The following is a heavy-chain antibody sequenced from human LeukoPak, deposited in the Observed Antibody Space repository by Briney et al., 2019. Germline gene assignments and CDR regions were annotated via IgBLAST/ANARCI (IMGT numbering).Heavy chain of an antibody. J-gene: IGHJ6*03. CDR2: ISYDGSNK. CDR3: ARGGLCVTIFGVCMSHGDYYYMDV. D-gene: IGHD3-3*01. V-gene: IGHV3-30*03. CDR1: GFTFSIYG. Sequence: GRSLRLSCAASGFTFSIYGMHWVRQAPGKGLEWLTVISYDGSNKHYADSVKGRFTISRDNSKNTLYLQMNSLRAEDTAVYYCARGGLCVTIFGVCMSHGDYYYMDVWGKGTTVTVSS.